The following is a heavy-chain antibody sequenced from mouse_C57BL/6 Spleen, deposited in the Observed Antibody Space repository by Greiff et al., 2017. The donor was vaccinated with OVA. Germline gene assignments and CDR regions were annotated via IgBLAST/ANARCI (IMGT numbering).Heavy chain of an antibody. Sequence: EVKLMESGGGLVQPGGSLKLSCAASGFTFSDYYMYWVRQTPEKRLEWVAYISNGGGSTYYPDTVKGRFTISRDNAKNTLYLQMSRLKSEDTAMYYCARGGTFDYWGQGTTRTVSS. CDR2: ISNGGGST. CDR3: ARGGTFDY. CDR1: GFTFSDYY. V-gene: IGHV5-12*01. D-gene: IGHD4-1*01. J-gene: IGHJ2*01.